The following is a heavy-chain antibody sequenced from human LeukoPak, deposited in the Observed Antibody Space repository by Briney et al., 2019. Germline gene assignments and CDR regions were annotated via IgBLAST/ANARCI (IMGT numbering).Heavy chain of an antibody. Sequence: GGPLRLSCAASGFTFSNYWMNWVRQAPGKGLEWVASIQRDGSEKYYVEPVKGRFTISRDNAKNSLYLQMNSLRAEDTAVYYCARQGYSSGKWGQGTLVTVSS. CDR2: IQRDGSEK. CDR1: GFTFSNYW. D-gene: IGHD6-19*01. CDR3: ARQGYSSGK. V-gene: IGHV3-7*01. J-gene: IGHJ4*02.